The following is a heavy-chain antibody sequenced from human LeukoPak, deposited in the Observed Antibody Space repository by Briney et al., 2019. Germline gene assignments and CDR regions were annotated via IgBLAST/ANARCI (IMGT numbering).Heavy chain of an antibody. CDR2: ISGSRDST. CDR3: AKDWAWSFDY. J-gene: IGHJ4*02. Sequence: GGSLRLSCAASGFTFSSYAMSWVRQAPGKGLEWVSAISGSRDSTYYADSVKGRFTLSRDNSKNTLYLQMNSLRAEDTAVYYCAKDWAWSFDYWGQGTLVTVSS. D-gene: IGHD2-8*02. V-gene: IGHV3-23*01. CDR1: GFTFSSYA.